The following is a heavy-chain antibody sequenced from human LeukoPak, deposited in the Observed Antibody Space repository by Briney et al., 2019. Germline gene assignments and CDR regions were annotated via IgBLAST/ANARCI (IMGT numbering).Heavy chain of an antibody. CDR3: ARGKYGGYVGFDY. J-gene: IGHJ4*02. D-gene: IGHD5-12*01. CDR2: ISSSGSTI. Sequence: TGGSLRLSCAASGFTFSSYAMNWVRQAPGKGLEGVSYISSSGSTIYYADSVKGRFTISRDNAKNSLYLQMNSLRAEDTAVYYCARGKYGGYVGFDYWGQGTLVTVSS. V-gene: IGHV3-48*03. CDR1: GFTFSSYA.